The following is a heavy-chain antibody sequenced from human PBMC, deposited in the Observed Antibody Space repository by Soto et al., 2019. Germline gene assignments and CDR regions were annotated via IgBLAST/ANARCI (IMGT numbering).Heavy chain of an antibody. Sequence: GGSLRLSCAASGFTFSDYYMSWIRQAPGKGLEWVSYISSSGSTIYYADSVKGRFTISRDNAKNSLYLQMNSLRAEDTAVYYCARDRVGTSHYYYFMAVWGKGTTVTVSS. CDR3: ARDRVGTSHYYYFMAV. J-gene: IGHJ6*03. CDR2: ISSSGSTI. CDR1: GFTFSDYY. V-gene: IGHV3-11*01. D-gene: IGHD1-1*01.